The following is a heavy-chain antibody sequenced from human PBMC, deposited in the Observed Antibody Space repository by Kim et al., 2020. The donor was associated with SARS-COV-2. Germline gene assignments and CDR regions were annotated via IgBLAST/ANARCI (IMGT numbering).Heavy chain of an antibody. J-gene: IGHJ6*02. V-gene: IGHV4-61*02. CDR1: GGSISSGSYY. CDR2: IYTSGST. CDR3: ARCPLRYFSWVAEDV. D-gene: IGHD3-9*01. Sequence: SETLSLTCTVSGGSISSGSYYWSWIRQPAGKGLEWIGRIYTSGSTNYNPSLKSRVTISVDTSKNQFSLKLSSVTAADTAVYYCARCPLRYFSWVAEDVWGQGTTVTVSS.